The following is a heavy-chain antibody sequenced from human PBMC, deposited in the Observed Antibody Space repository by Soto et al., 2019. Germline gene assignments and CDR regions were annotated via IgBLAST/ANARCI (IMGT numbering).Heavy chain of an antibody. CDR3: ARPPAYGFWIGYSSYFDY. D-gene: IGHD3-3*01. Sequence: QLQLQESGPGLVKPSETLSLTCTVSGGSISSSSYYCGWIRQPPGKGLEWIGSIYYSGSTYYTPSLTRRVTRSVEPSSNQFSLQLSCVTAADTAVYYCARPPAYGFWIGYSSYFDYRGQGTLVTVSS. CDR1: GGSISSSSYY. V-gene: IGHV4-39*01. CDR2: IYYSGST. J-gene: IGHJ4*02.